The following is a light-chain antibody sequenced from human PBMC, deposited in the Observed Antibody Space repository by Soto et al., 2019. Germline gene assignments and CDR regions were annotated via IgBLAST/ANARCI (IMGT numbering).Light chain of an antibody. J-gene: IGKJ1*01. V-gene: IGKV3D-15*01. Sequence: IVLTQSPATLSLSPGKRATLSCRASQNISSYLIWYQQKPGQAPRLLIYAASNRATGIPARFSGSGSGTEFTLTISSLQSKDFAVYYCQQYNNWPRTFGQGTKVDIK. CDR2: AAS. CDR3: QQYNNWPRT. CDR1: QNISSY.